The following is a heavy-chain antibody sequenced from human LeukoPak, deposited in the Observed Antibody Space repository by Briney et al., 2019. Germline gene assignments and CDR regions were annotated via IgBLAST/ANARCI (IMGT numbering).Heavy chain of an antibody. CDR1: GFTFSSCA. CDR3: APGSKYYGLDV. V-gene: IGHV3-23*01. Sequence: EGSLRLSCAASGFTFSSCAMSWVREAPGKGLEWVSTISGSGGSTYYAASVKGRFTISRDNSKNTLYLQMNSLRAEDTALYYCAPGSKYYGLDVWGQGTTVTVSS. CDR2: ISGSGGST. J-gene: IGHJ6*02. D-gene: IGHD2/OR15-2a*01.